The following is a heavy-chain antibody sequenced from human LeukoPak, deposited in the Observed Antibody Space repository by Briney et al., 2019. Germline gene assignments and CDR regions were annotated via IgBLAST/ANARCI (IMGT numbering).Heavy chain of an antibody. Sequence: SETLSLTCTVSGGSISSYYWSWIRQPPGKGLEWIGYIYYSGSTNYNPSLKSRVTISVDTSKNQFSLKLSSVTAADTAVYYCARTDSSGYYSYFDYWGQGTLVTVSS. CDR3: ARTDSSGYYSYFDY. CDR1: GGSISSYY. J-gene: IGHJ4*02. V-gene: IGHV4-59*01. CDR2: IYYSGST. D-gene: IGHD3-22*01.